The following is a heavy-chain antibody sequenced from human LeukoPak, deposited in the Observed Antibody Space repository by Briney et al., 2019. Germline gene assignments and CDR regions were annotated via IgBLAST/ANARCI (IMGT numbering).Heavy chain of an antibody. CDR3: AKEWYSSGWD. CDR1: GFTVSSNY. V-gene: IGHV3-23*01. Sequence: GGSLRLSCAASGFTVSSNYMSWVRQAPGKGLEWVSAISGSGGSTYYADSVKGRFTISRDNSKNTLYLQVNSLRAEDTAVYYCAKEWYSSGWDWGQGTLVTVSS. J-gene: IGHJ4*02. CDR2: ISGSGGST. D-gene: IGHD6-19*01.